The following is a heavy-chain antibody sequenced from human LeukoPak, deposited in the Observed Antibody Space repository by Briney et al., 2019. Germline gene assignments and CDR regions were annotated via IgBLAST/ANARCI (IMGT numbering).Heavy chain of an antibody. V-gene: IGHV3-33*01. Sequence: GGSLRLPCAASGFTFSSYGMHWVRQAPGKGLEWVAVIGYDGSNKYYADSVKGRFTRSRENSMNTLYLQSNSRRAEYTAVYYCARSYPQQDAGDMWGRETIDSVPS. CDR2: IGYDGSNK. J-gene: IGHJ3*02. D-gene: IGHD1-26*01. CDR1: GFTFSSYG. CDR3: ARSYPQQDAGDM.